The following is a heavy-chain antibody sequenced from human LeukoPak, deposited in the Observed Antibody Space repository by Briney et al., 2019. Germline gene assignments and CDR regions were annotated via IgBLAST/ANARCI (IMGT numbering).Heavy chain of an antibody. Sequence: PSETLSLTCTVSGGSISSSSYYWVWIRQPPGKGLEWIGSIYYSGSTYYNPSLKSRVTISVDTSKNQFSLKLSSMTAADTAVYYCASGWELRRGDAFDIWGQGTMVTVSS. CDR1: GGSISSSSYY. CDR2: IYYSGST. V-gene: IGHV4-39*01. CDR3: ASGWELRRGDAFDI. J-gene: IGHJ3*02. D-gene: IGHD1-26*01.